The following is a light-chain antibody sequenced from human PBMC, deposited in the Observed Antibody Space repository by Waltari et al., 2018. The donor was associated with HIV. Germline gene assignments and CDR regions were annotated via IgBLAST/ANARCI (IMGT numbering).Light chain of an antibody. V-gene: IGLV3-10*01. J-gene: IGLJ1*01. Sequence: SYELTQPPSVSVPPGQTARITCSGDALAKKYAYWYQQKSGQAPVLVIYEDTKRPSGIPDRFSGSSSGAMATLTISGAQLEDEGDYYCYSTDSSGYLFVFGTGTKVTVL. CDR1: ALAKKY. CDR3: YSTDSSGYLFV. CDR2: EDT.